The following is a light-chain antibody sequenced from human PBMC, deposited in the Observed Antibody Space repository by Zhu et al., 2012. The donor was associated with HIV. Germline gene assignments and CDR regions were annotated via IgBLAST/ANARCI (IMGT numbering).Light chain of an antibody. V-gene: IGKV3-20*01. CDR1: QSVSGND. J-gene: IGKJ4*01. CDR3: QQYDNSPLT. Sequence: VLTQSPGTLSLSPGERVTLSCRASQSVSGNDVAWYQQNPGQAPRLLIYGASRRATGIPDRFSGSGSGTDFTLTISRLEPEDFAVYYCQQYDNSPLTFGGGTKVEIK. CDR2: GAS.